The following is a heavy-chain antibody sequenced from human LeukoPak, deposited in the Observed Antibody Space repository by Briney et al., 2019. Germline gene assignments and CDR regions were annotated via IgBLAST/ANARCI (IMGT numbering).Heavy chain of an antibody. J-gene: IGHJ4*02. CDR2: INPNSGGT. CDR1: GYTFTGYY. CDR3: ATTLRYYYDGSGYYLPDY. D-gene: IGHD3-22*01. Sequence: ASVKVSCKASGYTFTGYYMHWVRQAPGQGLEWMGRINPNSGGTNYAQKFQGRVTMTRDTSISTAYMGLSRLRSDDTAVYYCATTLRYYYDGSGYYLPDYWGQGTLVTVSS. V-gene: IGHV1-2*06.